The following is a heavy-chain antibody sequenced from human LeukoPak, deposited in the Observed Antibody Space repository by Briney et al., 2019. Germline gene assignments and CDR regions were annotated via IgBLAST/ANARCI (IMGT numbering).Heavy chain of an antibody. CDR1: GGSFSGCY. V-gene: IGHV4-34*01. D-gene: IGHD1-1*01. Sequence: SETLSLTCAVYGGSFSGCYWSWIRQPPGKGLEWIGEINHSGSTNYNPSLKSRVTISVDTSKNQFSLKLNSVIATDTAVYYCASEGTTFSSFDYWGQGTLVTVSS. J-gene: IGHJ4*02. CDR3: ASEGTTFSSFDY. CDR2: INHSGST.